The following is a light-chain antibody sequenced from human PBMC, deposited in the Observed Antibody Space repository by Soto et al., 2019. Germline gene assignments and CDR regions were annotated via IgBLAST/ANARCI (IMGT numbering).Light chain of an antibody. Sequence: KRMTQSPFTLSVSIRDRVTITCRASQTISSWLAWSQQKPGKAPKLLIYKASTLKSGVPSRFSGSGSGTEFTLTISSLQPDDFATYYCPHSTSYSEAFGQGTKV. CDR3: PHSTSYSEA. J-gene: IGKJ1*01. V-gene: IGKV1-5*03. CDR1: QTISSW. CDR2: KAS.